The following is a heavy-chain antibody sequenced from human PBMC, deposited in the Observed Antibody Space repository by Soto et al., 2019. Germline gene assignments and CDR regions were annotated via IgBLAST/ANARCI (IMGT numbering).Heavy chain of an antibody. CDR3: AKGVMYYYDSSAYYPLGMNV. CDR1: GFTFSSYA. J-gene: IGHJ6*02. V-gene: IGHV3-23*01. D-gene: IGHD3-22*01. Sequence: LRLSCAASGFTFSSYAMNWVRQAPGKGLEWVSAISGTVDSTFYADSAKGRFTISRDNSKNTLYLQMNSLRAEDTAVYYCAKGVMYYYDSSAYYPLGMNVWGQGTTVTVSS. CDR2: ISGTVDST.